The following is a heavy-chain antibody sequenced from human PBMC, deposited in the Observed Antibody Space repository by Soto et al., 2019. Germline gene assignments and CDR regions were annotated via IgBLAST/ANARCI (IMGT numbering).Heavy chain of an antibody. J-gene: IGHJ6*02. CDR1: GDSINSGDYY. V-gene: IGHV4-30-4*01. CDR2: SFYSGIT. D-gene: IGHD3-10*01. Sequence: QVQLQESGPRLVKPLQTLSLTCTVSGDSINSGDYYWSWIRQPPGRGLEWVGYSFYSGITDYNPSLKSRMSMDTSKNQFSLGLNSVTAADTAVYFCARWSGVGVAGMDVWGQGTTVSVSS. CDR3: ARWSGVGVAGMDV.